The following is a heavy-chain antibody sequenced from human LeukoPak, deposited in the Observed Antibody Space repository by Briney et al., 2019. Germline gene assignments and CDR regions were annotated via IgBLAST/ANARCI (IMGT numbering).Heavy chain of an antibody. Sequence: KPSETLSLTCGVSGGSISGTNWWSWVRQPPGQGLEWIGEISLAGQTNYNPSLNGRVTMSLDKSSNKLSLHLTSVTAADTATYFCSRESGPFCPFGYWGQGTLVIASS. CDR1: GGSISGTNW. CDR2: ISLAGQT. V-gene: IGHV4/OR15-8*02. D-gene: IGHD1-26*01. CDR3: SRESGPFCPFGY. J-gene: IGHJ4*02.